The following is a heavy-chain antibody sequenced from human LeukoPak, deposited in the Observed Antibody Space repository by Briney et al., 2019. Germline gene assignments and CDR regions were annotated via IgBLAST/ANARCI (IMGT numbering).Heavy chain of an antibody. V-gene: IGHV3-23*01. CDR2: ISGGGGST. CDR3: AKDQTPYGSGSYSPIDY. CDR1: GFTFSSYA. J-gene: IGHJ4*02. D-gene: IGHD3-10*01. Sequence: GGSLRLSCAASGFTFSSYAMNWVRQAPGKGLEWVSGISGGGGSTHYADSVKGRFTISRDNSKNTLYLQVNSLRAEDTALYYCAKDQTPYGSGSYSPIDYWGQGTLVTVSS.